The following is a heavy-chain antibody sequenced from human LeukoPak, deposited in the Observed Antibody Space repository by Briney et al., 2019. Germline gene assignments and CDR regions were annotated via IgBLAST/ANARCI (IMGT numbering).Heavy chain of an antibody. CDR2: INPSGGST. V-gene: IGHV1-46*01. CDR1: GYTFTSYY. Sequence: EASVKVSCKASGYTFTSYYMHWVRQAPGQGLGWMGIINPSGGSTSYAQKFQGRVTMTRDMSTSTVYMELSSLRSEDTAVYYCASERGYSYGLDYWGQGTLVTVSS. D-gene: IGHD5-18*01. CDR3: ASERGYSYGLDY. J-gene: IGHJ4*02.